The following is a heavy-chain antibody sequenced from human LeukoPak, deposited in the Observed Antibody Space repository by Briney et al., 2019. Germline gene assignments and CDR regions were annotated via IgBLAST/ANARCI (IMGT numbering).Heavy chain of an antibody. D-gene: IGHD5-18*01. CDR2: IYYNGST. V-gene: IGHV4-59*08. CDR1: GGSISSYY. CDR3: ARHSAWIQLAYYFDY. J-gene: IGHJ4*02. Sequence: SETLSLTCTVSGGSISSYYWSWIRQPPGKGLEWIGYIYYNGSTNYNPSLKSRVTISVDTSKNQFSLKLSSVTAADTAVYYCARHSAWIQLAYYFDYWGQGTLVTVSS.